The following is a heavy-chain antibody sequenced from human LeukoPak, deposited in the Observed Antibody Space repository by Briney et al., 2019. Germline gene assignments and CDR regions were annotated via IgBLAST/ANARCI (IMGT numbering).Heavy chain of an antibody. D-gene: IGHD3-10*01. CDR1: GFTFSSYS. J-gene: IGHJ6*02. CDR2: ISSSSSYI. CDR3: AKDKPLRERARRAIDSGIVYYYYGMDV. V-gene: IGHV3-21*01. Sequence: GGSLRLSCAASGFTFSSYSMNWVRQAPGKGLEWVSSISSSSSYIYYADSVKGRFTISRDNAKNSLYLQMNNLRVEDTAVYYCAKDKPLRERARRAIDSGIVYYYYGMDVWGQGTTVTVSS.